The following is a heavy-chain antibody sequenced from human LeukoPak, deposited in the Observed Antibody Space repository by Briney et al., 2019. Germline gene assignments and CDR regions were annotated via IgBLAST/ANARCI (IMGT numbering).Heavy chain of an antibody. V-gene: IGHV3-30*18. CDR1: GFTFSSYG. J-gene: IGHJ4*02. CDR3: AKASGGSCCRDFDY. D-gene: IGHD2-15*01. CDR2: ISYDGSNK. Sequence: GGSLRLSCAASGFTFSSYGMHWVRQAPGKGLEWVAVISYDGSNKYYADSVKGRFTISRDNSKNTLYLQMNSLRAEDTAVYYCAKASGGSCCRDFDYWGQGTLVTVSS.